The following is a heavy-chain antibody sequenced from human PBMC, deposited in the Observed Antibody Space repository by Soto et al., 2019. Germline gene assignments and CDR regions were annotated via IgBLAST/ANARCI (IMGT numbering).Heavy chain of an antibody. D-gene: IGHD2-8*01. CDR1: GYTFTSYS. CDR3: ARDQGYYAI. Sequence: ASVKVSCKASGYTFTSYSIDWVRQAPGQRLEWMGWINAGNGNTKYSQKFRGRVTITRDTSASTAYMELSSLRSEDTAVYYCARDQGYYAIWGQGTLVTVSS. CDR2: INAGNGNT. J-gene: IGHJ4*02. V-gene: IGHV1-3*01.